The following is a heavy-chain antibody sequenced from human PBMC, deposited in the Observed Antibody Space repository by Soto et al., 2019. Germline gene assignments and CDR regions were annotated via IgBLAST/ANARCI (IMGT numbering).Heavy chain of an antibody. CDR1: GYTFTSYG. Sequence: QVQLVQSGAEVKKPGASVKVSCKASGYTFTSYGISWVRQAPGQGLEWMGWISAYNGNTNYAQKLQGRVTMTTDTSTSTADMELRSLRSDDTAVYYCARDSNYDILTGYSSRVAVDPPGYWGQATLVTVSS. D-gene: IGHD3-9*01. CDR3: ARDSNYDILTGYSSRVAVDPPGY. CDR2: ISAYNGNT. J-gene: IGHJ4*02. V-gene: IGHV1-18*01.